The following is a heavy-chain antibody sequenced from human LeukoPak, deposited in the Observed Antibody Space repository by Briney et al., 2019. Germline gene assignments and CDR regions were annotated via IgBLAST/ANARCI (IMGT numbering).Heavy chain of an antibody. CDR3: ARDRIVVVPAAITLYYYYGMDV. CDR1: GGSISSGDYY. Sequence: SQTLSLTCTVSGGSISSGDYYWSWIRQPPGKGLEWIGYIYYSGSTYYNPSLMSRVTISVDTSKNQFSLKLSSVTAADTAVYYCARDRIVVVPAAITLYYYYGMDVWGKGTTVTVSS. J-gene: IGHJ6*04. CDR2: IYYSGST. D-gene: IGHD2-2*02. V-gene: IGHV4-30-4*01.